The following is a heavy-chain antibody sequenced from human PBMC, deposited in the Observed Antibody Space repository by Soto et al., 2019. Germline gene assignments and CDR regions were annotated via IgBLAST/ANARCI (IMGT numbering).Heavy chain of an antibody. Sequence: HPGGSLRLSCAASGFTFSNYAMTWVRQAPGMGLEWVSYISSSGSTIYYADSVKGRFTISRDNAKNSLYLQMNSLRAEDTAVYYCARWMVVYTAMVFGYYYGMDVWGQGTTVTVS. V-gene: IGHV3-48*04. CDR2: ISSSGSTI. CDR3: ARWMVVYTAMVFGYYYGMDV. D-gene: IGHD5-18*01. CDR1: GFTFSNYA. J-gene: IGHJ6*02.